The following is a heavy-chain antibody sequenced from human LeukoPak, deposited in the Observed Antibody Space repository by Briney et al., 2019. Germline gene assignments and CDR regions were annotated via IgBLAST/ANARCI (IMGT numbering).Heavy chain of an antibody. CDR2: IKSKTDSGTT. Sequence: GGSLRLSCTASGFTFTNAWMTWVRQAPGKGLEWVGRIKSKTDSGTTDYAAPVKGRFTISRDDSKNTLFLQMNSLKAEDTAIYYCTTETYSSSWYGTWFDPWGQGTLVTVSS. V-gene: IGHV3-15*01. CDR1: GFTFTNAW. D-gene: IGHD6-13*01. CDR3: TTETYSSSWYGTWFDP. J-gene: IGHJ5*02.